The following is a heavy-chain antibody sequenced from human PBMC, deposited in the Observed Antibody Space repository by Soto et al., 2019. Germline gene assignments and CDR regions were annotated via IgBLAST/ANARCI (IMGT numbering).Heavy chain of an antibody. CDR1: GFTFDDYT. CDR2: ISWDGGST. Sequence: GGSLRLSCAASGFTFDDYTMHWVRQAPGKGLEWVSLISWDGGSTYYADSVKGRFTISRDNSKNSLYLQMNSLRTEDTALYYCAKDMMSGTGGDHYYYYGMDVWGQGTTVTVSS. D-gene: IGHD1-1*01. V-gene: IGHV3-43*01. CDR3: AKDMMSGTGGDHYYYYGMDV. J-gene: IGHJ6*02.